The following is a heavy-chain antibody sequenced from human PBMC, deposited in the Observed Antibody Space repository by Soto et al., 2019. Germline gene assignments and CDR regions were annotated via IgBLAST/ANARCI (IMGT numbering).Heavy chain of an antibody. CDR2: IYSGGYT. J-gene: IGHJ4*02. Sequence: EVQLVESGGGLIQPGGSLRLSCAVSGFTVSNHYMSWVRQAPGKGLEGVSVIYSGGYTAYGDSVKGRFTISRDNSKNTLYLKMKSGGADARAFFYGAPQRGGGGYWGQGTLVTVSS. CDR3: APQRGGGGY. CDR1: GFTVSNHY. V-gene: IGHV3-53*01. D-gene: IGHD6-25*01.